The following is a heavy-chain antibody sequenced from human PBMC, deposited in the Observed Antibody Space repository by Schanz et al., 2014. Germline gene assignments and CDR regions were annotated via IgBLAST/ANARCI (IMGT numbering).Heavy chain of an antibody. CDR1: GFTFGDYA. Sequence: EVQLLESGGGLVQPGGSLRLSCAASGFTFGDYAMSWVRQAPGKGLEWLSVISASGGDTYYADSVKGRFTISRDNSKNTLYLQMNSLRAEDTAVYYCAKVRYSSGWRGDYFDEWGQGTLVTVAS. CDR3: AKVRYSSGWRGDYFDE. CDR2: ISASGGDT. J-gene: IGHJ4*02. D-gene: IGHD6-25*01. V-gene: IGHV3-23*01.